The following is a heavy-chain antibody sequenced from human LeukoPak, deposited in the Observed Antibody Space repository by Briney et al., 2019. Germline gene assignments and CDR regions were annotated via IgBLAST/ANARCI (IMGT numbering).Heavy chain of an antibody. V-gene: IGHV3-23*01. D-gene: IGHD3-9*01. CDR1: GFTFSSYV. CDR3: AKVTDIGYPDY. Sequence: GGSLRPSCTASGFTFSSYVMSWVRQAPGKGLEWVSNIGGSVGSMFYAASVKGRFAISRDNSKNTLYLQMNSLRAEDTAVYYCAKVTDIGYPDYWGQGTLVTVSS. J-gene: IGHJ4*02. CDR2: IGGSVGSM.